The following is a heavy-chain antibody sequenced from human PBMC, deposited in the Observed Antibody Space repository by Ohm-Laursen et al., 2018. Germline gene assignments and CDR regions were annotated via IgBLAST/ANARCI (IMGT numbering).Heavy chain of an antibody. J-gene: IGHJ4*02. CDR1: GYTFTNYY. D-gene: IGHD5-24*01. V-gene: IGHV1-46*01. CDR3: AREIRRWLQSNFDY. CDR2: INTGGGST. Sequence: SVKVSCKSSGYTFTNYYMHWVQQAPGQGLEWMGIINTGGGSTSHAQKFQGRLTMTRDTSTSTVYMELSSLRSEDTAVYYCAREIRRWLQSNFDYWGQGTLVTVSS.